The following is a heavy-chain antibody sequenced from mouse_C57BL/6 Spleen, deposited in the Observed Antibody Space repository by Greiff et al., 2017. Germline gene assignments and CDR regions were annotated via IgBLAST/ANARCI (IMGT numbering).Heavy chain of an antibody. D-gene: IGHD2-4*01. V-gene: IGHV2-6-1*01. CDR3: ARQNSYYDYDGYFDV. Sequence: VQLVESGPGLVAPSQSLSITCTVSGFSLTSYGVHWVRQPPGKGLEWLGVIWSDGSTTYNSALKSRLSISKDNSKSQVFLKMNSLQTDDTAMYYCARQNSYYDYDGYFDVWGTGTTVTVSS. J-gene: IGHJ1*03. CDR1: GFSLTSYG. CDR2: IWSDGST.